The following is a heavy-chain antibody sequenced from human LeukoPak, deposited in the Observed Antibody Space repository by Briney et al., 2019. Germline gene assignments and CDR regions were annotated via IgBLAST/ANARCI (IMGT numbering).Heavy chain of an antibody. J-gene: IGHJ6*02. CDR1: GYTFTSYG. CDR3: ARYGSEILTYYYYYGMDV. CDR2: IIPILGIA. Sequence: ASVKVSCKASGYTFTSYGISWVRQAPGQGLEWMGRIIPILGIADYAQKFQGRVTITADKSTSTAYMELSSLRSEDTAVYYCARYGSEILTYYYYYGMDVWGQGTTVTVSS. V-gene: IGHV1-69*04. D-gene: IGHD3-10*01.